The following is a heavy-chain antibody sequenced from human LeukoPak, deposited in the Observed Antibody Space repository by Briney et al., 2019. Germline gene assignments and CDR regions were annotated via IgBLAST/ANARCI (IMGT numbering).Heavy chain of an antibody. J-gene: IGHJ3*02. CDR3: ARLYYYANSGYDARDI. Sequence: ASVKVSCKTSGYTFTSYDINWVRQATGQGLEWMGGMDGSSGKTAYAQKFLGRVTITRSTSISTAYMELSSLTSEDTAVYYCARLYYYANSGYDARDIWGQGTMVTVSS. D-gene: IGHD3-22*01. CDR1: GYTFTSYD. CDR2: MDGSSGKT. V-gene: IGHV1-8*01.